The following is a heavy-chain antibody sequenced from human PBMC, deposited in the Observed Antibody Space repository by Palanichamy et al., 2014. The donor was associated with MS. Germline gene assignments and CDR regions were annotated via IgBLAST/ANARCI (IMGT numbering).Heavy chain of an antibody. V-gene: IGHV3-23*01. D-gene: IGHD4-17*01. CDR2: ISGSGDTT. CDR1: GFTFSSYA. CDR3: ATSMTTVTTGGK. Sequence: EVQLLESGGGLVQPGGSLRLSCAASGFTFSSYAMSWVRQAPGKGLEWVSVISGSGDTTYYADSVKGRFTISRDNSKNTLYLQMNSLRADDTAAYYCATSMTTVTTGGKWGQGTLVTVSS. J-gene: IGHJ4*02.